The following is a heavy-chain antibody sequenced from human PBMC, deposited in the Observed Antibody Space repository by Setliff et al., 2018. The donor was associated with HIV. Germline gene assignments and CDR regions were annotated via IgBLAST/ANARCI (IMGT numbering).Heavy chain of an antibody. CDR1: GYTFTSYA. J-gene: IGHJ4*02. Sequence: ASVKVSCKASGYTFTSYAVHWVRQAPGQRLEWMGWINAGNGNPTYAQGFTGRFVFSLDTSVSTAYLQISSLKAEDTAAYYCARGSGGHITMIVVAFDYWGQGTLVTVSS. CDR2: INAGNGNP. D-gene: IGHD3-22*01. V-gene: IGHV7-4-1*02. CDR3: ARGSGGHITMIVVAFDY.